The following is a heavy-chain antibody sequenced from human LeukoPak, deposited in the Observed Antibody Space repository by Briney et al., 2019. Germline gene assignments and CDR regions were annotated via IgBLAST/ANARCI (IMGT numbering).Heavy chain of an antibody. D-gene: IGHD3-3*01. CDR3: AREGYYDFWSGPRDGMDV. V-gene: IGHV4-34*01. J-gene: IGHJ6*02. CDR2: INHSGST. Sequence: SETLSLTCAVYGGSFSGYYWSWIRQPPGKGLEWIGEINHSGSTNYNPSLKSRVTISVDTSKNQFSLKLSSVTAADTAVYYCAREGYYDFWSGPRDGMDVWGQGTTVTVSS. CDR1: GGSFSGYY.